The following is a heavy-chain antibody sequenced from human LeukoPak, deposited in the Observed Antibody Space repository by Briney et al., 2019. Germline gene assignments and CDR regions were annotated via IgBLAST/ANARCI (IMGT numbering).Heavy chain of an antibody. J-gene: IGHJ6*03. CDR3: ARGNYDILTGYLGDYYYYYYMDV. CDR2: IYYSGST. D-gene: IGHD3-9*01. CDR1: GGSISSSSYY. Sequence: SETLSLTCTVSGGSISSSSYYWGWIRQPPGKGLEWIGSIYYSGSTYYNPSLKSRVTISVDTSKNQFSLKLSSVTAADTAVYYCARGNYDILTGYLGDYYYYYYMDVWGKGTTVTISS. V-gene: IGHV4-39*01.